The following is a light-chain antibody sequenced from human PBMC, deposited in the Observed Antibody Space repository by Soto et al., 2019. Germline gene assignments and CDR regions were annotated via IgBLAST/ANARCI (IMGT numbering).Light chain of an antibody. Sequence: EIVMTQSPATLSVSPGERATLSCRASQSVSSNLAWYQQKPGQAPRLLIYGASTRATGIPARFSGSGSGTELILTISSLQSEDFEVYYCQQYNNWPYTFGQGTKLDIK. V-gene: IGKV3-15*01. CDR1: QSVSSN. CDR2: GAS. J-gene: IGKJ2*01. CDR3: QQYNNWPYT.